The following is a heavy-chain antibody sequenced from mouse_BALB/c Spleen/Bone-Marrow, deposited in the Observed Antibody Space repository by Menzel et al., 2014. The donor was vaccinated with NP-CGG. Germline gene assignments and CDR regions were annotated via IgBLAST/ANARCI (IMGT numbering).Heavy chain of an antibody. CDR1: GLSLTSYG. J-gene: IGHJ3*01. V-gene: IGHV2-9*02. D-gene: IGHD2-4*01. CDR2: IWAGGST. CDR3: ARVGLRRTWFAY. Sequence: VQLQQSGPGLVAPSQSLSITCTVSGLSLTSYGIHWVRQPPGKGLEWLGVIWAGGSTNYNSALMSRLSISKDNSKSQVFLKMNRLQTDDTAMYYCARVGLRRTWFAYWGQGTLVTVSA.